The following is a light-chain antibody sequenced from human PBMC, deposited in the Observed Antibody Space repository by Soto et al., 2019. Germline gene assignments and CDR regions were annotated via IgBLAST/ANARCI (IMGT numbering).Light chain of an antibody. CDR1: QGIRNY. V-gene: IGKV1-27*01. J-gene: IGKJ4*01. Sequence: DIQLTQSPSSLSASVGDRVTLTCRVSQGIRNYLSWYRQKPGIVPNLLIYSASSLQSRLPSRFSGRGSGTYFTLTISSLQPEDVATYSGQRTCNAPRTFGGGTK. CDR3: QRTCNAPRT. CDR2: SAS.